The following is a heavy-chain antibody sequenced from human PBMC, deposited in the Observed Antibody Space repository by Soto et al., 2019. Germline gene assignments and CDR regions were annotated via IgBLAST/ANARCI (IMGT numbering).Heavy chain of an antibody. J-gene: IGHJ4*02. Sequence: SETLSLTCTVSGGSISSSSYYWGWIRQPPGKGLEWIGSIYYSGSTYYNPSLKSRVTISVDTSKNQFSLKLSSVTAADTAVYYCASHSSSSYFYYWGQGTLVTVSS. V-gene: IGHV4-39*01. CDR3: ASHSSSSYFYY. CDR2: IYYSGST. CDR1: GGSISSSSYY. D-gene: IGHD6-13*01.